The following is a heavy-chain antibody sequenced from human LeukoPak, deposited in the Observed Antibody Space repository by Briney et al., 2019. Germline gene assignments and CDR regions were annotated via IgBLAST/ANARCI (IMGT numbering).Heavy chain of an antibody. CDR1: GFTFSSYG. CDR3: AKDGASGRNFDWLLDT. Sequence: GGSLRLSCAASGFTFSSYGMHWVRQAPGKGLEWVAVISYDGSNRYYADSVKGRFTGSRGHSKNTLYLQMNSLRPEDTAVYYCAKDGASGRNFDWLLDTWGQGTLVIVSS. J-gene: IGHJ4*02. CDR2: ISYDGSNR. D-gene: IGHD3-9*01. V-gene: IGHV3-30*18.